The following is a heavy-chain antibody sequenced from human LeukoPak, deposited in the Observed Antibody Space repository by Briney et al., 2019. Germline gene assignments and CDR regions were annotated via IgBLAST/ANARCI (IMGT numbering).Heavy chain of an antibody. Sequence: SVKVSCKASGGTFSSYAISWVRQAPGQGLEWMGRIIPILGIANYAQKFQGRVTITADKSTSTAYMELSSLRSEDTAVYYCAREWARLRPERAVWYFDYWGQGTLVTVSS. J-gene: IGHJ4*02. CDR1: GGTFSSYA. CDR2: IIPILGIA. CDR3: AREWARLRPERAVWYFDY. D-gene: IGHD1-1*01. V-gene: IGHV1-69*04.